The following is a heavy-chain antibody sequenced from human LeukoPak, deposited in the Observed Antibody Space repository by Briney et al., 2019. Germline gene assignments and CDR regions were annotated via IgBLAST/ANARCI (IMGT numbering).Heavy chain of an antibody. J-gene: IGHJ4*02. V-gene: IGHV3-30-3*01. CDR1: GFTFSSYA. CDR2: ISYDGSNK. Sequence: PGGSLRLSCAASGFTFSSYATHWVRQAPGKGLEWVAVISYDGSNKYYADSVKGRFTISRDNSKNTLYLQMNSLRAGDTAVYYCARNQGYSSSSAVGYWGQGTLVTVSS. CDR3: ARNQGYSSSSAVGY. D-gene: IGHD6-6*01.